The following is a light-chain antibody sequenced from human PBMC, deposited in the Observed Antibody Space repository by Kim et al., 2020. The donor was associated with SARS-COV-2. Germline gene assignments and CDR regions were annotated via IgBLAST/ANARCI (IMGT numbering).Light chain of an antibody. CDR2: KAS. J-gene: IGKJ1*01. CDR1: ESISSW. V-gene: IGKV1-5*03. Sequence: DIQMTQSPSNMSASVGDRVTITCRASESISSWLAWYQQKPGKAPKPLLYKASSLESGVPLRFSGSGSGTEFTLTISSLQPDDFATYDCQQYYSSVLTFGQGTKVDIK. CDR3: QQYYSSVLT.